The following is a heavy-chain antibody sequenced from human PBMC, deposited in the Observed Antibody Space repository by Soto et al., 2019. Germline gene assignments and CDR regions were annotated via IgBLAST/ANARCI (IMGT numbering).Heavy chain of an antibody. D-gene: IGHD2-21*02. Sequence: QVQLQESGPGLVKPSQTLSLTCTVSGGSISSGGYYWSWIRQHPGKGLEWIGYIYYSGSTYYNPSLKSLVTISVDTSKNQFSLKLSSVTSADTAVYYCATDYCGGDCSWAFDIWGQGTMVTVSS. CDR1: GGSISSGGYY. CDR3: ATDYCGGDCSWAFDI. V-gene: IGHV4-31*01. CDR2: IYYSGST. J-gene: IGHJ3*02.